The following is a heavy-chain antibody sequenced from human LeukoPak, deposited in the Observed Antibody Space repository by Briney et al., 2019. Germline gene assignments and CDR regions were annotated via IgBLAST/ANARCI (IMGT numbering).Heavy chain of an antibody. V-gene: IGHV1-2*02. J-gene: IGHJ4*02. Sequence: ASVKVSCKASGYTFTAYYMYWVRQAPGQGLEWMGWINPNIGGTNYAQKFQGRVTMTRDTSISTAYMELSRLRSDDTAVYYCARDERRKDYYDSSGYSSPPYWGQGTLVTVSS. D-gene: IGHD3-22*01. CDR2: INPNIGGT. CDR3: ARDERRKDYYDSSGYSSPPY. CDR1: GYTFTAYY.